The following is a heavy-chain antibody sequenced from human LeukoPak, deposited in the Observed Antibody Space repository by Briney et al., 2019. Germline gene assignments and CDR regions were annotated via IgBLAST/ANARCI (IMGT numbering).Heavy chain of an antibody. J-gene: IGHJ4*02. V-gene: IGHV4-31*03. CDR2: IYYSGST. CDR3: ARRYTASPGERFDY. Sequence: PSQTLSLTCTVSGGSISSGGYYWSWIRQHPGKGLEWIGYIYYSGSTYYNPSLKSRVTISVDTSKNQFSLKLSSVTAADTAVYYCARRYTASPGERFDYWGPGTLVTVSS. D-gene: IGHD2-2*02. CDR1: GGSISSGGYY.